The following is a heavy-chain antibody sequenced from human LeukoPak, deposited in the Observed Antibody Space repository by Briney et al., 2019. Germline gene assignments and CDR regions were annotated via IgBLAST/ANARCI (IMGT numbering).Heavy chain of an antibody. CDR1: GGSITSYY. CDR3: ARGARSNWFDP. CDR2: FYYTGST. D-gene: IGHD3-10*01. Sequence: SETLSLTCTVSGGSITSYYWSWIRQPPGKGLEWIASFYYTGSTNFNPSLKSRVTISVDTSKNQFSLKLSSVTAADTALYYCARGARSNWFDPWGQGTLVTVSS. J-gene: IGHJ5*02. V-gene: IGHV4-59*01.